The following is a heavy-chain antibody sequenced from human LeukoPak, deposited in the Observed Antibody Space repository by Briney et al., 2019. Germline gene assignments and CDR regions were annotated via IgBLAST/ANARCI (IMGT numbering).Heavy chain of an antibody. D-gene: IGHD2-15*01. Sequence: GGSLRLSCAASGFTLSSYWINWVRQAPGKGLEWVANINQDGSEKYYVDSVKGRFTISRDNAKNSLYLQMNSLRADDTAVYYCARGRLLDYWGQGTLVTVSS. CDR3: ARGRLLDY. V-gene: IGHV3-7*01. CDR2: INQDGSEK. J-gene: IGHJ4*02. CDR1: GFTLSSYW.